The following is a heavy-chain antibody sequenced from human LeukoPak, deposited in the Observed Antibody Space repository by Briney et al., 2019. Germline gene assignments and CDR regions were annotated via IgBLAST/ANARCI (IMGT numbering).Heavy chain of an antibody. V-gene: IGHV3-48*04. CDR1: GFTFSSYS. D-gene: IGHD2-2*01. CDR2: ISSSGSTI. CDR3: AAGYCSSTSCYHYGMDV. Sequence: GGSLRLSCAASGFTFSSYSMNWVRQAPGKGLEWVSYISSSGSTIYYADSVKGRFTISRDNAKNSLYLQMNSLRAEDTTVYYCAAGYCSSTSCYHYGMDVWGQGTTVTVSS. J-gene: IGHJ6*02.